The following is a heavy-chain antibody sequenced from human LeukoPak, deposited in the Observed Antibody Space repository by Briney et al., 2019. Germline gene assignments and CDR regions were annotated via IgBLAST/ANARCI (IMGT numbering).Heavy chain of an antibody. D-gene: IGHD2-2*01. Sequence: PGGSLRLSCAASGFTFSNCAMSWVRQAPEKGLEWVSAISGSGGSTYYADSVKGRFTISRDNSKNTLYLQMNSLRAEDTAVYYCAKFRGSTSSLNWGQGTLVTVSS. CDR1: GFTFSNCA. J-gene: IGHJ4*02. V-gene: IGHV3-23*01. CDR2: ISGSGGST. CDR3: AKFRGSTSSLN.